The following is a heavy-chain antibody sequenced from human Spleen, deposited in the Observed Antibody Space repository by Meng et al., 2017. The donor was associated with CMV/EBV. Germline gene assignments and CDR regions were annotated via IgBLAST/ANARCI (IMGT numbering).Heavy chain of an antibody. D-gene: IGHD4-11*01. V-gene: IGHV4-34*01. J-gene: IGHJ6*02. Sequence: SETLSLTCAVYGGSFSGYYWSWIRQPPGKGLEWIGEINHSGSTNYNPSLKSRVTISVDTSKNQFSLKLSSVTAADTAVYYCARSGEYSNYVRSHYYNGMDVWGQGTTVTVSS. CDR2: INHSGST. CDR3: ARSGEYSNYVRSHYYNGMDV. CDR1: GGSFSGYY.